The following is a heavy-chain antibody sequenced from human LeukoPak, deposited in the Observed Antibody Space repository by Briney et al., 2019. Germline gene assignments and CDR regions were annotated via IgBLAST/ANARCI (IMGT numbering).Heavy chain of an antibody. V-gene: IGHV3-66*02. Sequence: GGSLRLSCAASGLTVSSNYMSWVRQAPGKGLEWVSVIYSGGSKYYTDSVKGRFTISRDTSNNMLYLQMNSLRDEDTAVYYCTRGGRAFCGSDCYRNFDYWGQGSTVTVSS. J-gene: IGHJ4*03. D-gene: IGHD2-21*02. CDR1: GLTVSSNY. CDR2: IYSGGSK. CDR3: TRGGRAFCGSDCYRNFDY.